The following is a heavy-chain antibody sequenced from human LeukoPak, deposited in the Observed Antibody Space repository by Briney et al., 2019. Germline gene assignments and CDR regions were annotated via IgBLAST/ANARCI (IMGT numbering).Heavy chain of an antibody. J-gene: IGHJ4*02. D-gene: IGHD5-24*01. V-gene: IGHV4-34*01. Sequence: SGTLSLTCAVYGGSFSGYYWSWIRQPPGKGLEWIGEINHSGSTNYNPSLKSRVTISVDTSKNQFSLKLSSVTAADTAVYYCAREMRSRGPADYWGQGTLVTVSS. CDR2: INHSGST. CDR1: GGSFSGYY. CDR3: AREMRSRGPADY.